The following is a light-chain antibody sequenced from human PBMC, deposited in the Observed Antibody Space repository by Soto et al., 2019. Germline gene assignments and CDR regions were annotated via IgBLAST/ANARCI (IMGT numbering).Light chain of an antibody. CDR1: QSVSSNY. J-gene: IGKJ1*01. CDR2: GAS. Sequence: EIVLKQSPGTLSLSPGERATLSCRASQSVSSNYLAWYQQKPGQAPRLLIYGASSRATGIPDRFSGSGSGTDFTLTISRLEPEDFAVFYCQHYDSSPQTFGQGTKVDIK. V-gene: IGKV3-20*01. CDR3: QHYDSSPQT.